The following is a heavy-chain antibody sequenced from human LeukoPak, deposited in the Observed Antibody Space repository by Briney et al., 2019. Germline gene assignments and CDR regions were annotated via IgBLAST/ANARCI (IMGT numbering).Heavy chain of an antibody. V-gene: IGHV3-30-3*01. D-gene: IGHD3-22*01. CDR2: ISYDGSNK. Sequence: PGGSLRLSCAASGFTFSSYAMHWVRQAPGKGLEWVAVISYDGSNKYYADSVKGRFTISRDNSKNTLYLQMNSLRAEDRAVYYCASNYDSSWWGVDYWGQGTLVTVSS. J-gene: IGHJ4*02. CDR1: GFTFSSYA. CDR3: ASNYDSSWWGVDY.